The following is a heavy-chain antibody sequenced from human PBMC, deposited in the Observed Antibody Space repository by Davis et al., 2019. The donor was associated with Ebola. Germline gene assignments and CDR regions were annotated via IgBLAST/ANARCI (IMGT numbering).Heavy chain of an antibody. D-gene: IGHD6-19*01. CDR1: GFTFSSYS. Sequence: GGSLRLSCAASGFTFSSYSMNWARQAPGKGLEWVPSISSSSSYIYYADSVKGRFTVSRDNATNSLSLQMNSLRAEDTAVYYCAGGESGWDASDIWGRGTMVTVSS. CDR3: AGGESGWDASDI. V-gene: IGHV3-21*01. CDR2: ISSSSSYI. J-gene: IGHJ3*02.